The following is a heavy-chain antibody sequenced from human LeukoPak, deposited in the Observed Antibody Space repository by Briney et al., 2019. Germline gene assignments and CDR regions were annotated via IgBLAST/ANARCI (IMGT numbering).Heavy chain of an antibody. Sequence: GGSLRLSCAASGFTFSSYGMHWVRQAPGKGLEWVAVISYDGSNKYYADSVKGRFTISRDNSKNTLHLQMNSLRAEDTAVYYCAKVGGFSSYYYDSSGYPQGGDYWGQGTLVTVSS. CDR3: AKVGGFSSYYYDSSGYPQGGDY. D-gene: IGHD3-22*01. CDR2: ISYDGSNK. V-gene: IGHV3-30*18. CDR1: GFTFSSYG. J-gene: IGHJ4*02.